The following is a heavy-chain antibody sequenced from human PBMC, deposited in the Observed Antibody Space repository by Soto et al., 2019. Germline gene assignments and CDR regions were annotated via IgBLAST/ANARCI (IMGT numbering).Heavy chain of an antibody. Sequence: GASVKVSCKASGYTFTGYYMHWVRQAPGQGLEWMGWINPNSGGTNYAQKFQGWVTMTRDTSISTAYMELSRLRSDDTAVYYCARVNVRFKYYDSSGYYKGLYWFDPWGQGTLVTVSS. CDR2: INPNSGGT. D-gene: IGHD3-22*01. CDR1: GYTFTGYY. J-gene: IGHJ5*02. CDR3: ARVNVRFKYYDSSGYYKGLYWFDP. V-gene: IGHV1-2*04.